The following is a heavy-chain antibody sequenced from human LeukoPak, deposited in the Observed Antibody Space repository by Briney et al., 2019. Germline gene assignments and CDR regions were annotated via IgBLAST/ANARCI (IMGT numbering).Heavy chain of an antibody. CDR2: IYYSGST. V-gene: IGHV4-59*01. CDR1: GGSISSYN. J-gene: IGHJ4*02. CDR3: ARGVVWGSYRHFDY. D-gene: IGHD3-16*02. Sequence: PSETLSLTCTVSGGSISSYNWSWIRQPPGKGLEWIGYIYYSGSTNYNPSPKSRVTISVDTSKNQFSLKLSSVTAADTAVYYCARGVVWGSYRHFDYWGQGTLVTVSS.